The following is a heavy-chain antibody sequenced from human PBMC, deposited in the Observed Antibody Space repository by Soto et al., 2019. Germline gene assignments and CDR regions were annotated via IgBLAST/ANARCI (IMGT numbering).Heavy chain of an antibody. V-gene: IGHV4-34*01. CDR2: IHHSGST. Sequence: SETLSLTCAVYGGSFSGYYWTWIRQPPGTGLEWIGEIHHSGSTNYNPSLRSRVTISVDTSKNQLSLKLTSVTAADTAGHYCVRNAWYQFDHWGQATLVNVSS. CDR1: GGSFSGYY. CDR3: VRNAWYQFDH. J-gene: IGHJ5*02. D-gene: IGHD2-2*01.